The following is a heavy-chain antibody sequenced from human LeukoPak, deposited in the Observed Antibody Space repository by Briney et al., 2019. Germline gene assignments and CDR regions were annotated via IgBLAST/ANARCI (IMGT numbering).Heavy chain of an antibody. CDR3: AKEKYDCWSSLQVEYYGMDV. CDR2: ISYDGSNK. CDR1: GFTFSSYG. J-gene: IGHJ6*02. V-gene: IGHV3-30*18. Sequence: GGSLRLSCAASGFTFSSYGMHWVRQAPGKGLEWVAVISYDGSNKYYADSVKGRFTISRDNSKNTLYLQMNSLRAEDTAVYYCAKEKYDCWSSLQVEYYGMDVCGQGTTVTVSS. D-gene: IGHD3-3*01.